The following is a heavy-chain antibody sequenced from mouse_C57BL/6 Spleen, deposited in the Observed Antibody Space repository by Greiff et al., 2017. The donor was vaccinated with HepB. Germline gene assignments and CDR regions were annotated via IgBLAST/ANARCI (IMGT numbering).Heavy chain of an antibody. CDR3: TSRDYDGVLVDS. CDR1: GYTFTSYW. CDR2: IYPGNSDT. J-gene: IGHJ2*01. V-gene: IGHV1-5*01. Sequence: VQLQQSGTVLARPGASVKMSCKTSGYTFTSYWMHWVKQRPGQGLEWIGAIYPGNSDTSYNQKFKGKAKLTAVTSASTAYMELSSLTNEDSAVYYCTSRDYDGVLVDSWGQGTTLTVSS. D-gene: IGHD2-4*01.